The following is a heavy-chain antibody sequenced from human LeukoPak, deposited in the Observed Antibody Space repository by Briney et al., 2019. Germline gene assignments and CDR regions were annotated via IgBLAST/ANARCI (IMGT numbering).Heavy chain of an antibody. CDR3: ARDGFYYDSSGSFDY. V-gene: IGHV3-7*03. CDR2: IKQDGSEK. J-gene: IGHJ4*02. CDR1: GFTSSDYW. Sequence: GGSLRLSCAVSGFTSSDYWMSWVRQAPGKGLEWVANIKQDGSEKYYVDSVKGRFTISRDNARNSLYLQMNSLRAEDTALYYCARDGFYYDSSGSFDYWGQGTLVTVSS. D-gene: IGHD3-22*01.